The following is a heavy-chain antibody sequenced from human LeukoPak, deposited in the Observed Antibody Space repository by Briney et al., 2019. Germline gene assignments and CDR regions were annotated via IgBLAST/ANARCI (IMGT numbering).Heavy chain of an antibody. D-gene: IGHD3-3*01. J-gene: IGHJ4*02. CDR2: IYSGGST. Sequence: GGSLRLSCAASGFTVSSNYISWVRQAPGKGLEWVSVIYSGGSTYYADSVKGRFTISRDNSKNTVYLQMNSLTAEDTAVYYCARDHPPDFWSGYTPYYWGQGTLVTVSS. CDR3: ARDHPPDFWSGYTPYY. CDR1: GFTVSSNY. V-gene: IGHV3-53*01.